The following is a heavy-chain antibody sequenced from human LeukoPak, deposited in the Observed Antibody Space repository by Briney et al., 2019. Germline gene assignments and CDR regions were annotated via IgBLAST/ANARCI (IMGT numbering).Heavy chain of an antibody. CDR3: ARDRRFLGGDYYYYMDV. CDR1: GGSISSGSYY. J-gene: IGHJ6*03. Sequence: SETLSLTCTVSGGSISSGSYYWSWIRQPAGKGLEWIGRIYTSGSTNYNPSLKSRVTISLDTSNNQSSLKLNSVPAADTAVYYCARDRRFLGGDYYYYMDVWGKGTTVTVSS. CDR2: IYTSGST. D-gene: IGHD3-3*01. V-gene: IGHV4-61*02.